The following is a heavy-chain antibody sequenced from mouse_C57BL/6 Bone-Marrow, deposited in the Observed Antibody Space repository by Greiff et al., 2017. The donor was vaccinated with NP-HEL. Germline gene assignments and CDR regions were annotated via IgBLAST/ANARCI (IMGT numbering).Heavy chain of an antibody. CDR1: GYTFTSYL. Sequence: QVQLQQPGAELVKPGASVKLSCKASGYTFTSYLMHWVKQRPGRGLEWIGRIVPNSGGTKYNEKFKSKATLTVDKPSSTAYMQLNSLTSEDSAVYDCARYYYGSISFDYWGQGTTLTVSS. V-gene: IGHV1-72*01. D-gene: IGHD1-1*01. CDR2: IVPNSGGT. CDR3: ARYYYGSISFDY. J-gene: IGHJ2*01.